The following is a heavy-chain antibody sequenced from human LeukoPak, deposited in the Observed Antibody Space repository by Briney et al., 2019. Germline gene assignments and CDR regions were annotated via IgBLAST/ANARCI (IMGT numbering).Heavy chain of an antibody. CDR1: GESFSGYY. CDR3: ARDGGNGDFWSGYYPSYFDY. V-gene: IGHV4-34*01. CDR2: IDDRGST. D-gene: IGHD3-3*01. J-gene: IGHJ4*02. Sequence: SETLSLTCAVYGESFSGYYWNWIRQPPGKGLEWIGEIDDRGSTNYNPSLKSRVTIAVDTSKNQFSLKLSSVTAADTAVYYCARDGGNGDFWSGYYPSYFDYWGQGALVTVSS.